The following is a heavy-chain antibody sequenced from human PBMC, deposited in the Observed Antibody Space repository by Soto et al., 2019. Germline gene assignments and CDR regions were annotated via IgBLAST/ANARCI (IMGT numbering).Heavy chain of an antibody. J-gene: IGHJ6*02. Sequence: GGSLGLSCAASGVTVSSDYMSWVRQAPGKGLEWVSVIYSGGSTYYADSVKGRFTISRDNSKNTLYLQMNSLRAEDTAVYYCAKAPLRLGFPYYSYGMDVWGPAITVTLS. D-gene: IGHD2-21*01. CDR2: IYSGGST. CDR1: GVTVSSDY. CDR3: AKAPLRLGFPYYSYGMDV. V-gene: IGHV3-53*01.